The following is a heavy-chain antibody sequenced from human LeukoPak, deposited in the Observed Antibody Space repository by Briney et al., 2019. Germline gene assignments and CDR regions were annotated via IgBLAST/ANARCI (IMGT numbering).Heavy chain of an antibody. CDR1: GFTFSSYA. Sequence: PGGSLRLSCAASGFTFSSYAMHWVRQAPGKGLEWVAVISYDGSNKYYADSVKGRFTISRDNSKNTLYLQMNSLRAEDTAVYYCAGGTMVRGPLVYWGQGTLVTVSS. D-gene: IGHD3-10*01. CDR2: ISYDGSNK. V-gene: IGHV3-30*04. CDR3: AGGTMVRGPLVY. J-gene: IGHJ4*02.